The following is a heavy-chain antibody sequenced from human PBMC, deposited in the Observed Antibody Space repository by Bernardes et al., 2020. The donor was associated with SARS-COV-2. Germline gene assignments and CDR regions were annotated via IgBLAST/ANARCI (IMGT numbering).Heavy chain of an antibody. CDR3: ARGRSRITMIVVAQYYFDY. D-gene: IGHD3-22*01. CDR1: GYTFTSYD. V-gene: IGHV1-8*01. J-gene: IGHJ4*02. CDR2: MNPNSGNT. Sequence: ASVKVSCKASGYTFTSYDINWVRQATGQGLEWMGWMNPNSGNTGYAQKFQGRVTMTRNTSISTAYMVLSSLRSEATAVYYCARGRSRITMIVVAQYYFDYWGQGTLVTVSS.